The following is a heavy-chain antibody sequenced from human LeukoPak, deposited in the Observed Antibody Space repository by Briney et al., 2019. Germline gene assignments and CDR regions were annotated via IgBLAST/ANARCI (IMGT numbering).Heavy chain of an antibody. CDR1: GFSLRSSGMC. D-gene: IGHD3-22*01. Sequence: ESGPALVKPTQTLTLTCTFPGFSLRSSGMCVSWIRQPPGKALEWLARIDWDDDKYYSTSLKTRLTISKDTSKNQVVLTMINMDPVDTATYYCARISDHYDSSGYSVFDYWGQGILVTVSS. V-gene: IGHV2-70*11. CDR2: IDWDDDK. J-gene: IGHJ4*02. CDR3: ARISDHYDSSGYSVFDY.